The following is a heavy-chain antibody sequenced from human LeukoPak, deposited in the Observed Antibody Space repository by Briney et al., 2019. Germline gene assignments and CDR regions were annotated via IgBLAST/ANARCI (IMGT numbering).Heavy chain of an antibody. CDR1: GFTFSSYE. D-gene: IGHD1-20*01. CDR2: ISTSGTTI. Sequence: PGGSLRLSCAASGFTFSSYEMNWVRQAPGKGLEWVSYISTSGTTIYYADSVKGRFTISRDNAKNPLYLQMNSLRAEDTAVYYCARDSPITGSFYYYMDVWGKGTTVTVSS. V-gene: IGHV3-48*03. J-gene: IGHJ6*03. CDR3: ARDSPITGSFYYYMDV.